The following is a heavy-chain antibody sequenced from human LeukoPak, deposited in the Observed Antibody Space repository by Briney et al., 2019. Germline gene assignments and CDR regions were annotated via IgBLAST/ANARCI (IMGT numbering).Heavy chain of an antibody. CDR3: ASFIAAAGFDY. D-gene: IGHD6-13*01. Sequence: GGSLRLSCAASGFTFSSYWMSWVRQAPGKGLEWVANIKQDGSQKHYVDSVKGRFTISRDNAKNSLYLQMNSLRAEDTAVYYCASFIAAAGFDYWGQGTLVTVSS. CDR2: IKQDGSQK. CDR1: GFTFSSYW. J-gene: IGHJ4*02. V-gene: IGHV3-7*01.